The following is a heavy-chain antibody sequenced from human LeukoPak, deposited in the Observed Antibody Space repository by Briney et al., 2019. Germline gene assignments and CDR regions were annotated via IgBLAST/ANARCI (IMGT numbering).Heavy chain of an antibody. CDR2: IIPIFGTA. Sequence: SVKVSCKASGGTFSSYAISWVRQAPGQGLEWMGGIIPIFGTANYAQKFQGRVTITADESTSTAYMELSSLRSEDTAVYYCARERTDYGGINYFDYWGQGTLVTVSS. D-gene: IGHD4-23*01. J-gene: IGHJ4*02. V-gene: IGHV1-69*13. CDR3: ARERTDYGGINYFDY. CDR1: GGTFSSYA.